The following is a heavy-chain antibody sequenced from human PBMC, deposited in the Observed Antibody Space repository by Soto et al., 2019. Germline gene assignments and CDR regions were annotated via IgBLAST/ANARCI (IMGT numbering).Heavy chain of an antibody. J-gene: IGHJ5*02. CDR1: GGSISSGAYY. CDR3: ARVPFYSMVDS. D-gene: IGHD4-4*01. Sequence: QVQLQESGPGLVKPSQTLSLTCTVSGGSISSGAYYWSWIRQHPGKGLEWIGYMYYNGRTYYNPSLKSRVTISIDTSKNQFSLKLSSVTAAGTAVYYCARVPFYSMVDSWGQGTLVTVSS. CDR2: MYYNGRT. V-gene: IGHV4-31*03.